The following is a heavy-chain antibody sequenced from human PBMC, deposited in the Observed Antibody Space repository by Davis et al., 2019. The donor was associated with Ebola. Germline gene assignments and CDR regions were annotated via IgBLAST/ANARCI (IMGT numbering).Heavy chain of an antibody. CDR3: ARLILDYGGILRGDNAMDV. CDR2: IYHSGTT. CDR1: GDSIRTNNW. Sequence: SETLSLTCDVSGDSIRTNNWWSWVRQSPGKGLEWIGEIYHSGTTNYNPSLRSRVTISVDTSKNQFSLRVNPVTAADTAVYYCARLILDYGGILRGDNAMDVWGQGTTVTVSS. V-gene: IGHV4-4*02. J-gene: IGHJ6*02. D-gene: IGHD4-23*01.